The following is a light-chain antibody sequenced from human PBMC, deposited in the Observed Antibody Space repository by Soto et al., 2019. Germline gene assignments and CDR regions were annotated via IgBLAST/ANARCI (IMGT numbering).Light chain of an antibody. J-gene: IGKJ1*01. Sequence: DIQMTQSPSSLSASVGDRVTITCQASQNINNYLNWYQQRPGKAPKLLIYAASSLQSGVPSRFSGSGSGTDFTLTISCLQSEDFATYYCQQYYSYPRTFGQGTKVDI. V-gene: IGKV1-16*01. CDR2: AAS. CDR1: QNINNY. CDR3: QQYYSYPRT.